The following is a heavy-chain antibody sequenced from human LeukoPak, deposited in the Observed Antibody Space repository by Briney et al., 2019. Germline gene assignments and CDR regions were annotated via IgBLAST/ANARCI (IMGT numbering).Heavy chain of an antibody. V-gene: IGHV1-2*02. CDR3: ARDGGYDILTGYPD. D-gene: IGHD3-9*01. CDR1: GYTFTGYY. CDR2: INPNSGGT. J-gene: IGHJ4*02. Sequence: ASVKVSCKASGYTFTGYYMHWVRQAPGQGLEWMGWINPNSGGTNYAQKFQGRVTMTRDTSISTAYMELSRLRSDDTAVYYCARDGGYDILTGYPDWGQGTLVTVSS.